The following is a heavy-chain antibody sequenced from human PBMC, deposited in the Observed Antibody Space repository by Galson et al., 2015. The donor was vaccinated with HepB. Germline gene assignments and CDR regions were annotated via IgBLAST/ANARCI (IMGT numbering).Heavy chain of an antibody. D-gene: IGHD6-13*01. CDR1: GGTFSSYA. CDR3: ARDLGYSSSWSYWYFDL. V-gene: IGHV1-69*10. J-gene: IGHJ2*01. Sequence: SVKVSCKASGGTFSSYAISWVRQAPGQGLEWMGGIIPILGIANYAQKFQGRVTITADKSTSTAYMELSSLRSEDTAVYYCARDLGYSSSWSYWYFDLWGRGTLVTVSS. CDR2: IIPILGIA.